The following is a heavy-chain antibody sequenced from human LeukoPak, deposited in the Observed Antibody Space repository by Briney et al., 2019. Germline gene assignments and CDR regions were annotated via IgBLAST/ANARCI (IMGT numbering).Heavy chain of an antibody. CDR2: IYTSGST. CDR1: GGSISSGSYY. Sequence: SETLSLTCTVSGGSISSGSYYWSWIRQPAGKGLEWIGRIYTSGSTNYNPSLKSRVTISVDTSKNQFSLKLSSVTAADTAVYYCARARIAARGRWFDPWGQGTLVTVSS. J-gene: IGHJ5*02. CDR3: ARARIAARGRWFDP. V-gene: IGHV4-61*02. D-gene: IGHD6-6*01.